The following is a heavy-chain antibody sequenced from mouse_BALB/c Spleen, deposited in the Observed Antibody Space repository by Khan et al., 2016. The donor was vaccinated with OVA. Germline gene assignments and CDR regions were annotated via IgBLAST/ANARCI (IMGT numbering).Heavy chain of an antibody. Sequence: EVQLQESGPGLVKPSQSLSLTCSVTGYSITSGYYWSWIRQFPGNRLEWMGYISYDGSNNYNPSLKNRISITRDTSKKQFFLKLNSLTTEDTATYYCASKSYGKGAYWGQGTLVTVSA. V-gene: IGHV3-6*02. D-gene: IGHD2-1*01. CDR1: GYSITSGYY. CDR2: ISYDGSN. CDR3: ASKSYGKGAY. J-gene: IGHJ3*01.